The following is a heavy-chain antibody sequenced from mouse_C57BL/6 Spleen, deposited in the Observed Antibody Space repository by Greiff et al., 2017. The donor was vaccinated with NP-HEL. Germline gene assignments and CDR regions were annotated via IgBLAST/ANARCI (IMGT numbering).Heavy chain of an antibody. V-gene: IGHV1-80*01. Sequence: VQRVESGAELVKPGASVKISCKASGYAFSSYWMNWVKQRPGKGLEWIGQIYPGDGDTNYNGKFKGKATLTADKSSSTAYMQLSSLTSEDSAVYFCARYGSSPYAMDYWGQGTSVTVSS. CDR1: GYAFSSYW. D-gene: IGHD1-1*01. CDR3: ARYGSSPYAMDY. CDR2: IYPGDGDT. J-gene: IGHJ4*01.